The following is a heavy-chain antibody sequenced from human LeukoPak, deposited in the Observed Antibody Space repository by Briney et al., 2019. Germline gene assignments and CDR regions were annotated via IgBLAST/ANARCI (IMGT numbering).Heavy chain of an antibody. CDR1: GGSFSGYY. CDR2: INHSGST. J-gene: IGHJ4*02. CDR3: ARSYLTDSYGYGY. V-gene: IGHV4-34*01. D-gene: IGHD5-18*01. Sequence: SETLSLTCAVYGGSFSGYYWSWIRQPPGKGLEWIGAINHSGSTNYNPSLKSRVTISVDTSKNQFSLKLSSVTAADTAVCYCARSYLTDSYGYGYWGQGTLVTVSS.